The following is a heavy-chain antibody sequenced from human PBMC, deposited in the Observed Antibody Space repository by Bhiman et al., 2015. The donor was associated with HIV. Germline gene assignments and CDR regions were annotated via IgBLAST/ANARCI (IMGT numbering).Heavy chain of an antibody. D-gene: IGHD6-6*01. V-gene: IGHV3-7*05. J-gene: IGHJ6*03. CDR1: GFTFSTYW. CDR2: KTDGSEK. Sequence: EVQLVESGGGLVQPGGSLRLSCAASGFTFSTYWMSWVRQAPGERAGVGGHHKTDGSEKYYVDSVRGRFTISRDNAKNSLYLQMNSLRAEDTAVYYCARAKLEIYYYYYYMDVWGKGTTVTVSS. CDR3: ARAKLEIYYYYYYMDV.